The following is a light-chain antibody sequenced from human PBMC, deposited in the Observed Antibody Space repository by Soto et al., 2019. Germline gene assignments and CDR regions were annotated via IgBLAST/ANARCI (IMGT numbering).Light chain of an antibody. CDR1: SSDVGSYNL. CDR3: CSYAGSSTYV. V-gene: IGLV2-23*01. CDR2: EGS. J-gene: IGLJ1*01. Sequence: LTQPASVSGSPGQSITISCTGTSSDVGSYNLVSWYQQHPGKAPKLMIYEGSKRPSGVSNRFSGSKSGNTASLTISGLQAEDEADYYCCSYAGSSTYVFGTGTKVTVL.